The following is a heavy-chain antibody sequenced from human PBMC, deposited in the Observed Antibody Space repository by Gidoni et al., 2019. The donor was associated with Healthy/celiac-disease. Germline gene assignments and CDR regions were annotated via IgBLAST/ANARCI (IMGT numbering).Heavy chain of an antibody. CDR1: GFTFSDYY. Sequence: QVQLVESGGGLVKPGGSLRLSCAASGFTFSDYYMSWIRQAPGKGLEWVSYISSSSSYTNYADSVKGRFTISRDNAKNSLYLQMNSLRAEDTAVYYCATGGWFGEGPVWFDPWGQGTLVTVSS. D-gene: IGHD3-10*01. J-gene: IGHJ5*02. CDR3: ATGGWFGEGPVWFDP. CDR2: ISSSSSYT. V-gene: IGHV3-11*05.